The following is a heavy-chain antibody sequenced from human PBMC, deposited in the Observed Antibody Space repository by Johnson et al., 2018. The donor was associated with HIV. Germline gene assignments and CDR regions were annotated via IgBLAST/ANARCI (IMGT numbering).Heavy chain of an antibody. D-gene: IGHD6-13*01. CDR3: TTKPYSSSWYGAFDI. J-gene: IGHJ3*02. CDR2: ISWNSGSI. CDR1: GFTFDDYA. V-gene: IGHV3-9*01. Sequence: VQLVESGGGVVQPGRSLRLSCAASGFTFDDYAMHWVRQAPGKGLEWVPGISWNSGSIDYADSVKGRFTISRDNSKNTLYLQMNSLKTEDTAVYYCTTKPYSSSWYGAFDIWGQGTMVTVSS.